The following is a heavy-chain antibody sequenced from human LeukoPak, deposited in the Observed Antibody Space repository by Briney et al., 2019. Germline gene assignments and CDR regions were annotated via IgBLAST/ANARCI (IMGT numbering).Heavy chain of an antibody. J-gene: IGHJ4*02. Sequence: ASVKVSCKASGGTFSSCAISWVRQAPGQGLEWMGWINPNSGGTNYAQKFQGRVTMTRDTSMSTAYMELVRLRSDDTAVYYCARDTGIAAAGYWGQGTLVTVSS. D-gene: IGHD6-13*01. CDR3: ARDTGIAAAGY. V-gene: IGHV1-2*02. CDR2: INPNSGGT. CDR1: GGTFSSCA.